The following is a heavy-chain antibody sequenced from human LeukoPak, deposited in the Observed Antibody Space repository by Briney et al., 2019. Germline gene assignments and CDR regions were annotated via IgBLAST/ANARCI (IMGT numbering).Heavy chain of an antibody. D-gene: IGHD2-2*01. J-gene: IGHJ6*04. Sequence: SETLSLTCAVSAGSISSSNWWSWVRQPPGKGLEGIAEIYHSGRTTYNPSLKCRVTISVDKSKNQFSLKLSSVTAADTAVYYCARSGYCSSTSCYLAYYYGMDVWGKGTTVTVSS. CDR1: AGSISSSNW. CDR2: IYHSGRT. V-gene: IGHV4-4*02. CDR3: ARSGYCSSTSCYLAYYYGMDV.